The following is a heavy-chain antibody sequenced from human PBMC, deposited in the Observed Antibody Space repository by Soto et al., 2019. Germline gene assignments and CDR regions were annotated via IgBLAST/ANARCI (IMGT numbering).Heavy chain of an antibody. CDR2: ISGSGGST. V-gene: IGHV3-23*01. Sequence: PGGSLRLSCAASGFTFSSYAMSWVRQAPGKGLEWVSAISGSGGSTYYADSVKGRFTIPRDNSKNTLYLQMNSLRADDTAVYYCASRRNPYGAYDYWGQGTLVTVSS. CDR3: ASRRNPYGAYDY. CDR1: GFTFSSYA. D-gene: IGHD4-17*01. J-gene: IGHJ4*02.